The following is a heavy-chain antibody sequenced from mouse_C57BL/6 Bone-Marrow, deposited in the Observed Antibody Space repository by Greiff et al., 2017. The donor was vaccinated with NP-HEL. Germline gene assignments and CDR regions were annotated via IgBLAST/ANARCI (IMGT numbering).Heavy chain of an antibody. J-gene: IGHJ3*01. CDR2: ISSGSSTI. CDR3: ASYYPGAY. D-gene: IGHD1-1*01. Sequence: EVMLVESGGGLVKPGGSLKLSCAASGFTFSDYGMHWVRQAPEKGLEWVAYISSGSSTIYYADTVKGRFTISRDNAKNTLFLQMTSLRSEDTAMYYCASYYPGAYWGQGTLVTVSA. CDR1: GFTFSDYG. V-gene: IGHV5-17*01.